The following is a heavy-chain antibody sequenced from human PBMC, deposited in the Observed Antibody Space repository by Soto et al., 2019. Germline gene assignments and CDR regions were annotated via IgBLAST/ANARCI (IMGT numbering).Heavy chain of an antibody. CDR2: VNPILSMS. J-gene: IGHJ6*02. CDR1: GDTFSFYT. D-gene: IGHD3-3*01. CDR3: ARGLFTIFGVLTYYDGMDV. Sequence: SVKVSCKASGDTFSFYTINWVRQAPGLGLEWMGRVNPILSMSNYAQKFQGRVTMTADNSTSTAYMELSSLRSEDTAVYYCARGLFTIFGVLTYYDGMDVWGQGTTVTVSS. V-gene: IGHV1-69*02.